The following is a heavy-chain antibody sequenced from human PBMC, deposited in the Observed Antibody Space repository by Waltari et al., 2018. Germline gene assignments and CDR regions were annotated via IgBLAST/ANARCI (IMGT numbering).Heavy chain of an antibody. CDR1: GGSISSGGYY. CDR2: IYYSGST. J-gene: IGHJ4*02. CDR3: ARVRYYDSSGTFDY. V-gene: IGHV4-31*03. D-gene: IGHD3-22*01. Sequence: QVQLQESGPGLVKPSQTLSLTCTVSGGSISSGGYYWSWIRQHPGKGLEWIGYIYYSGSTHYNPTLKSRVTISVDTSKTQFSLKLGSVTAADTAVNYCARVRYYDSSGTFDYLGQGTLVTVSS.